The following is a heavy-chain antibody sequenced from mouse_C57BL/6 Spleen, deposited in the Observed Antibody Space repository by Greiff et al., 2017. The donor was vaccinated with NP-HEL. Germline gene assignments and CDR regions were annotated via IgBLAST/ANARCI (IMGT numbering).Heavy chain of an antibody. D-gene: IGHD2-2*01. Sequence: QVQLKESGPGLVAPSQSLSITCTVSGFSLTSYGVSWVRQSPGKGLEWLGVIWGDGSTNYHSALISRLSISKDNSKSQVFLKLNSLQTGDTATYYCAKDPIGYDRRYWYFDVWGTGTTVTVSS. V-gene: IGHV2-3*01. J-gene: IGHJ1*03. CDR2: IWGDGST. CDR3: AKDPIGYDRRYWYFDV. CDR1: GFSLTSYG.